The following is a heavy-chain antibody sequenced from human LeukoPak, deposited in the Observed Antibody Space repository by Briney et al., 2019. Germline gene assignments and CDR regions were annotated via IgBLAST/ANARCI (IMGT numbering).Heavy chain of an antibody. D-gene: IGHD2-8*02. CDR2: ISYDGSNK. CDR3: ARDDVTTNGGVIADSRLFDI. J-gene: IGHJ3*02. CDR1: GFTFSSYA. Sequence: TGGSLRLSCAASGFTFSSYAMHWVRQAPGKGLEWVAVISYDGSNKYYADSVKGRFTISRDNSKNTLYLQMNSLRAEDTAVYYCARDDVTTNGGVIADSRLFDIWGQGTMVTVSS. V-gene: IGHV3-30-3*01.